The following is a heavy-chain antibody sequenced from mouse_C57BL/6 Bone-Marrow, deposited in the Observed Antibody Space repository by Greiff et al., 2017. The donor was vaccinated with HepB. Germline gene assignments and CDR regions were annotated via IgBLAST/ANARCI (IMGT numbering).Heavy chain of an antibody. D-gene: IGHD2-4*01. CDR3: TSPIYYDYDFFAY. Sequence: EVKVVESGEGLVKPGGSLKLSCAASGFTFSSYAMSWVRQTPEKRLEWVAYISSGGDYIYYADTVKGRFTISRDNARNTLYLQMRSLKSEDTAMYYCTSPIYYDYDFFAYWGQGTLVTVSA. CDR1: GFTFSSYA. J-gene: IGHJ3*01. CDR2: ISSGGDYI. V-gene: IGHV5-9-1*02.